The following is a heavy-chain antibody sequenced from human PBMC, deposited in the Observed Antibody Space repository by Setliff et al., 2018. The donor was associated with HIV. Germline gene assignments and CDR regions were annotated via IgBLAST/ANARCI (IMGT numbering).Heavy chain of an antibody. CDR2: IIPIFGTA. V-gene: IGHV1-69*06. Sequence: GASVKVSCKASGDTFSNYAISWVRQAPGQGLEWMGGIIPIFGTANYAQKFEGRVTITADKSTSTAYMEVNSLRFEDTAVYYCARVFYYSAGSYSLDYWGQETLVTAPQ. CDR3: ARVFYYSAGSYSLDY. D-gene: IGHD3-10*01. J-gene: IGHJ4*01. CDR1: GDTFSNYA.